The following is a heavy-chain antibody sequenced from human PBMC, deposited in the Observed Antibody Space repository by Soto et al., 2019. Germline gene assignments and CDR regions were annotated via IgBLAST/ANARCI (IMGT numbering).Heavy chain of an antibody. CDR1: GYTFTSYG. CDR2: ISAYNGNT. V-gene: IGHV1-18*01. Sequence: EASVKVSCKASGYTFTSYGISWVRQAPGQGLEWMGWISAYNGNTNYAQKLQGRVTMTTDTSTSTAYMELRSLRSDDTAVYYCARDLFLYCSGGSCYSDYWGQGTLVTVSS. J-gene: IGHJ4*02. D-gene: IGHD2-15*01. CDR3: ARDLFLYCSGGSCYSDY.